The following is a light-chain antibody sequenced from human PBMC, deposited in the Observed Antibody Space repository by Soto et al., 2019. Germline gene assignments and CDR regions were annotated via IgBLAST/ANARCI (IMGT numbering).Light chain of an antibody. J-gene: IGLJ1*01. V-gene: IGLV2-11*01. CDR2: DVR. CDR3: CSYAGSYTDV. CDR1: SSDVGGYNY. Sequence: QSALTQPRSVSGSPGQSVTISCTGTSSDVGGYNYVSWYQQHPGKAPKLMIYDVRKWPSGVPDRFSGSKSGNTASLTISGLQAEDEADYYCCSYAGSYTDVFGTGTKVTVL.